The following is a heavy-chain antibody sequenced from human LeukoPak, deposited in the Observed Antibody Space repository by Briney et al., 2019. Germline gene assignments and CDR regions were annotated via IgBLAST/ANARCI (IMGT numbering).Heavy chain of an antibody. CDR3: ARGRYDSSGYYYSFDY. J-gene: IGHJ4*02. CDR2: IYSGGST. CDR1: GFTVSSNY. D-gene: IGHD3-22*01. Sequence: GGSLRLSCAASGFTVSSNYMSWVRQAPGKGLEWVSVIYSGGSTYYADSVKGRFTISRDNSKNTLYLQMNSLRAEDTAVYYCARGRYDSSGYYYSFDYWGQGTLVTVSS. V-gene: IGHV3-66*02.